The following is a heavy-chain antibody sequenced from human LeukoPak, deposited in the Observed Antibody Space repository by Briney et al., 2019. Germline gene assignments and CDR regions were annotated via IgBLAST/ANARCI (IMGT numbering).Heavy chain of an antibody. CDR1: GFTFSDYY. Sequence: GGSLRLSCAASGFTFSDYYMSWIRQAPGKGLEWVSYISSSSSTIYYADSVKGRFTISRDNAKNSLYLQMNSLRAEDTAVYYCARDGTAVATKRGSFDYWGQGTLVTVSS. V-gene: IGHV3-11*04. J-gene: IGHJ4*02. CDR2: ISSSSSTI. CDR3: ARDGTAVATKRGSFDY. D-gene: IGHD5-12*01.